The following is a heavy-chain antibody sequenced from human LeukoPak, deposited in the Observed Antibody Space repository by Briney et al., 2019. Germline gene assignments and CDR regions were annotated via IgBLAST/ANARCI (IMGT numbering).Heavy chain of an antibody. CDR2: IYSDGST. D-gene: IGHD5-24*01. CDR1: GFTVSSNY. Sequence: GGSLRLSCAASGFTVSSNYMSWVRQAPGKGLEWVSVIYSDGSTYYADSVKGRFTVSRDNSKNTLCLQINSLRAEDTSVYYCARDRSRRDGYKLDYFDYWGQGTLVTVSS. CDR3: ARDRSRRDGYKLDYFDY. J-gene: IGHJ4*02. V-gene: IGHV3-53*01.